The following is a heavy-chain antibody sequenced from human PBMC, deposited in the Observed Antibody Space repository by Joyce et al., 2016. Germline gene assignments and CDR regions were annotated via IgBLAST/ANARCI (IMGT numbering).Heavy chain of an antibody. J-gene: IGHJ3*01. CDR2: MNPNSDDT. CDR1: GFTFASYD. V-gene: IGHV1-8*01. CDR3: ARGVKRGGGYVFDL. D-gene: IGHD3-16*01. Sequence: QVQLVQSGAEVKKPGALVKVSCKASGFTFASYDINWVRQAPGQGLEWMGWMNPNSDDTGYARKFQGRVTMTRDTTRSTAYMELSSLRTEDTAVYYCARGVKRGGGYVFDLWGQGTMVTVPS.